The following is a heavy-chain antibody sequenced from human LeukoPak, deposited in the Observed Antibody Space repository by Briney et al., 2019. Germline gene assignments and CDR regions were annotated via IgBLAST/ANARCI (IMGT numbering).Heavy chain of an antibody. CDR3: ARGLVLATDDAFDI. CDR2: VYDNDIS. J-gene: IGHJ3*02. D-gene: IGHD5-12*01. CDR1: VASIISYF. Sequence: PSETLSLTCSVSVASIISYFWSWIRQSPGKGLEWIGYVYDNDISNFNPSLESRVAILVDRSKSQFSLKLRSVTAADTAVYYCARGLVLATDDAFDIWGPGTMVTVSS. V-gene: IGHV4-59*01.